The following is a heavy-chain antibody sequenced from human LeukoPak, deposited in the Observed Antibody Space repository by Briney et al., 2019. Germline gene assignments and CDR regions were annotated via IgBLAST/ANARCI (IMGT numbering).Heavy chain of an antibody. D-gene: IGHD6-19*01. CDR2: IYYSGST. CDR1: GGSISSSSYY. V-gene: IGHV4-39*01. Sequence: SETLSLTCTVSGGSISSSSYYRGWIRQPPGKGLEWIGSIYYSGSTYYNPSLKSRVTISVDTSKNQFSLKLSSVTAADTAVYYCASLLGGVAGTTWGQGTLVTVSS. J-gene: IGHJ5*02. CDR3: ASLLGGVAGTT.